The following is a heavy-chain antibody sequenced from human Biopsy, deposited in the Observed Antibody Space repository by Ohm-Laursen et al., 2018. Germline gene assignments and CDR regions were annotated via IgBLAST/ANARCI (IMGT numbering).Heavy chain of an antibody. CDR1: GGSINSYY. V-gene: IGHV4-4*07. CDR3: VRGGSGSFPFDY. D-gene: IGHD3-10*01. CDR2: LFTSGTT. Sequence: GTLSLTCPVSGGSINSYYWSWMRQPAGKGLEWIGRLFTSGTTNYSPSLNNRVTMSVDTSKNQFSLRLTSVTAADTAVYYCVRGGSGSFPFDYWGPGTLVTVSS. J-gene: IGHJ4*02.